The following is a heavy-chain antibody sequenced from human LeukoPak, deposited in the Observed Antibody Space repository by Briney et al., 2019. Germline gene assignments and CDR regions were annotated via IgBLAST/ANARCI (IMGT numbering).Heavy chain of an antibody. CDR1: GGSISRYY. J-gene: IGHJ4*02. CDR2: IYYSGCT. V-gene: IGHV4-59*01. CDR3: ARGPSFGGVDY. D-gene: IGHD2-2*01. Sequence: SETLSLTCSVSGGSISRYYWSWIRQPPGKGLEWIGYIYYSGCTNYNPSLKSRVTISVDTSKNQFTLKLSSVTAADTAVYYCARGPSFGGVDYWGQGTLVTVSS.